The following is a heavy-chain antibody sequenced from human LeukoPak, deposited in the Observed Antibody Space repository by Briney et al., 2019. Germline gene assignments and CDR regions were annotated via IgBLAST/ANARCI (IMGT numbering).Heavy chain of an antibody. V-gene: IGHV3-66*01. J-gene: IGHJ4*02. D-gene: IGHD3-22*01. Sequence: GGSLRLSCAASGFTVSSNYMSWVRQAPGKGLEWVSVIYSGGSTYYADSVKGRFTISRDNSKNTLYLQMNSLRAEDTAVYYCARSYYYDSSHTADYWGQGTLATVSS. CDR2: IYSGGST. CDR3: ARSYYYDSSHTADY. CDR1: GFTVSSNY.